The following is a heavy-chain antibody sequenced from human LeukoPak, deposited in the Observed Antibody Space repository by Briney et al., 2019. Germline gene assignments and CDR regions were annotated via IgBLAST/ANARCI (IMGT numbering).Heavy chain of an antibody. Sequence: GGSLRLSCAASGFTFSDYYMSWIRQAPGKGLEWVSYISSSGSTIYYADSVKGRFTISRDNAKNSLYLQMNSLRAEDTAVYYCAREGYCSSTSCYWSGHYYYYMDVWGKGTTVTVSS. V-gene: IGHV3-11*04. CDR1: GFTFSDYY. CDR3: AREGYCSSTSCYWSGHYYYYMDV. D-gene: IGHD2-2*01. CDR2: ISSSGSTI. J-gene: IGHJ6*03.